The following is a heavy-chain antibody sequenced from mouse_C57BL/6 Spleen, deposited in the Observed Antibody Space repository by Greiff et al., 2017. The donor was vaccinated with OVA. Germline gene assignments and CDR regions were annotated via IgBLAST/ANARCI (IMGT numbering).Heavy chain of an antibody. CDR2: INPNNGGT. CDR3: ARRGDGYYPYWYFDV. D-gene: IGHD2-3*01. V-gene: IGHV1-26*01. CDR1: GYTFTDFY. J-gene: IGHJ1*03. Sequence: VQLQQSGPELVKPGASVKISCKASGYTFTDFYMNWVKQSHGKSLEWIGDINPNNGGTSYNQKFKGKATLTVDKSSSTAYMELRSLTSEDSAVYYGARRGDGYYPYWYFDVWGTGTTVTVSS.